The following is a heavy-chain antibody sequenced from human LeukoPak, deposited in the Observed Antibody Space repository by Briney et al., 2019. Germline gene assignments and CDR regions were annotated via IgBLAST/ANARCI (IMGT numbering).Heavy chain of an antibody. CDR1: GGSISSGGYY. CDR3: ARELRTGTSYNWFDP. CDR2: IYYSGST. Sequence: SETLSLTCTVSGGSISSGGYYWSWIRQHPGKGLEWIGYIYYSGSTYYNPSLKSRVTMSVDTSKNQFSLKLSSVTAADTAVYYCARELRTGTSYNWFDPWGQGTLVTVSP. J-gene: IGHJ5*02. D-gene: IGHD1-1*01. V-gene: IGHV4-31*03.